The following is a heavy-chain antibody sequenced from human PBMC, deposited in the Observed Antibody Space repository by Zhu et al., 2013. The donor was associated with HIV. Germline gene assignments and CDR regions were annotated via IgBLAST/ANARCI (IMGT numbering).Heavy chain of an antibody. J-gene: IGHJ5*02. CDR1: GGTFNNY. Sequence: QVELVQSGAEVKKPGSSVNVSCKASGGTFNNYISLGATGPWTRPEWMGGIIPIFGSANYAQRFQGRVTITADESTRTAYMELSTLRSEDTAVYYCIRRAFYYDRSWFDPWGQGTLVTVSS. CDR2: IIPIFGSA. D-gene: IGHD3-22*01. CDR3: IRRAFYYDRSWFDP. V-gene: IGHV1-69*01.